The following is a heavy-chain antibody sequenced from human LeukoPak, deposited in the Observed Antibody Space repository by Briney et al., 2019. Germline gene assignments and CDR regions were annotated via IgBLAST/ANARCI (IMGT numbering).Heavy chain of an antibody. CDR3: ARYGVSSNTSYIDF. V-gene: IGHV3-21*01. CDR1: GFTFSTYA. Sequence: PGGSLRLSCAASGFTFSTYAMNWVRQAPGEGLKWVSCITGDSAYIYYADSVKGRFTISRDNAKNSLYLQMNSLRAEDTAVYYCARYGVSSNTSYIDFWGQGTLVTVSS. D-gene: IGHD2-2*01. CDR2: ITGDSAYI. J-gene: IGHJ4*02.